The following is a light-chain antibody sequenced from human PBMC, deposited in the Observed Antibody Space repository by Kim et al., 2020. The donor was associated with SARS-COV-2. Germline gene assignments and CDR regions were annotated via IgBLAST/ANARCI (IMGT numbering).Light chain of an antibody. J-gene: IGLJ1*01. CDR1: DSNIGNNY. Sequence: GQRVTVSCSGSDSNIGNNYVSWYQQFPGTAPKHLIYENHKRPSGIPDRFSGSKSDTSATLDIAGLQTGDEADYYCGTWDVNLTAGVFGAGTKVTVL. CDR2: ENH. V-gene: IGLV1-51*01. CDR3: GTWDVNLTAGV.